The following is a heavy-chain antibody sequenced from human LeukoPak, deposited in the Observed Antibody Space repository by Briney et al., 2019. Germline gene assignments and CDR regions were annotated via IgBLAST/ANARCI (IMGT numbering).Heavy chain of an antibody. V-gene: IGHV4-4*09. CDR1: GGSISSYY. Sequence: SETLSLTCTVSGGSISSYYWSWIRQPPGKGLEWVGYIYTSGSTNYNPSLKSRVTISVDTSKNQFSLKLSSVTAADTAVYYCAIHSSITMVRGVIISGNWFDPWGQGTLVTVSS. CDR2: IYTSGST. J-gene: IGHJ5*02. D-gene: IGHD3-10*01. CDR3: AIHSSITMVRGVIISGNWFDP.